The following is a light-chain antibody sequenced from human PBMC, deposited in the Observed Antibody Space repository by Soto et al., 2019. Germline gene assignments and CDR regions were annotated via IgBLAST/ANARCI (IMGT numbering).Light chain of an antibody. CDR3: QQGSNWPST. CDR2: HAS. CDR1: QSVSGY. V-gene: IGKV3-11*01. Sequence: EILLTQSPATLSLSPGNRATLSCRASQSVSGYLARYQQKPGQAPRLPIYHASNTATAIPARLSGSGSGTDFTLTNTSLEPEDFAVYYCQQGSNWPSTFGGETKVDI. J-gene: IGKJ4*01.